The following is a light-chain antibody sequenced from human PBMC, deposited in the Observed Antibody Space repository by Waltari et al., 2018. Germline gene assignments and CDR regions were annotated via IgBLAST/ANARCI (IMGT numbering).Light chain of an antibody. CDR2: NTS. CDR3: VLYMGGGIWV. CDR1: SGPVSSSHY. V-gene: IGLV8-61*01. Sequence: QTVVTQESSFSVSPGGTVTVTCGLNSGPVSSSHYPSWYQQTPGQAPRPVIYNTSSRSSGVPDRSSVCIVGDQAALTVTGAQAAYESHYYCVLYMGGGIWVSGGGTKLTVL. J-gene: IGLJ3*02.